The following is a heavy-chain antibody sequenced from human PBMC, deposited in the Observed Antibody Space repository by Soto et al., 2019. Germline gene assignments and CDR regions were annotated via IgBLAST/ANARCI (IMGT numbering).Heavy chain of an antibody. J-gene: IGHJ4*02. V-gene: IGHV3-33*01. CDR1: GFTFSSYG. D-gene: IGHD3-22*01. Sequence: GGSLRLSCAASGFTFSSYGMHWVRQAPGKGLEWVAVIWYDGSNKYYADSVKGRFTISRDNSKNTLYLQMNSLRAEDTAVYYCARHRGDSSGYFRGYFDYWGQGTLVTVSS. CDR3: ARHRGDSSGYFRGYFDY. CDR2: IWYDGSNK.